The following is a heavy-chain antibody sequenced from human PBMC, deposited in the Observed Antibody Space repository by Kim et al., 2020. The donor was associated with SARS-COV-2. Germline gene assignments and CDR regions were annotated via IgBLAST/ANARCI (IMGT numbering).Heavy chain of an antibody. CDR3: ATQAIVGAGAVDY. Sequence: YNPSLKRRVTISVDTSKNQFSLKLSSVTAADTAVYYCATQAIVGAGAVDYWGQGTLVTVSS. V-gene: IGHV4-59*01. D-gene: IGHD1-26*01. J-gene: IGHJ4*02.